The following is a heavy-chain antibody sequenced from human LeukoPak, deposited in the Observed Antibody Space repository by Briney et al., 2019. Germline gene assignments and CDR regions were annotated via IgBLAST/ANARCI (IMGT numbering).Heavy chain of an antibody. CDR2: INYSGST. J-gene: IGHJ4*02. CDR1: SDSISSSSES. CDR3: ANIHRAAYDMLTGPFDY. Sequence: SETLSLTCTVSSDSISSSSESWGWIRQPPGKGLEWIGSINYSGSTYYNPSLRSRVTISVDTSKNQFSLKLSSVTAADTAVYFCANIHRAAYDMLTGPFDYWGQGTLVTVSS. D-gene: IGHD3-9*01. V-gene: IGHV4-39*01.